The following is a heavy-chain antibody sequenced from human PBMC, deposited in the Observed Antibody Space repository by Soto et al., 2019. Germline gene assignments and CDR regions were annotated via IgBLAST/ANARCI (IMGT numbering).Heavy chain of an antibody. CDR1: GFTFSSYG. J-gene: IGHJ3*02. Sequence: PGGSLRLSCAASGFTFSSYGMHWVRQAPGKGLEWVAVIWYDGSNKYYADSVKGRFTISRDNSKNTLYLQMNSLRAEDTAVYYCAREGRGSSSWLSGQDDPLDIWGQGTMVTVSS. D-gene: IGHD6-13*01. V-gene: IGHV3-33*01. CDR3: AREGRGSSSWLSGQDDPLDI. CDR2: IWYDGSNK.